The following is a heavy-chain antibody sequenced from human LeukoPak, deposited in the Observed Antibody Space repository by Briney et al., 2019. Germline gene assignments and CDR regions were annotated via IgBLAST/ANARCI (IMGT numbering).Heavy chain of an antibody. J-gene: IGHJ4*02. D-gene: IGHD4-17*01. CDR2: ISWNSGSI. CDR1: GFTFDDYA. Sequence: GGSLRLSCAASGFTFDDYAMYWVRQAPGKGLEWVSGISWNSGSIGYADSVKGRFTISRDNSKNTLYLQMNSLRAEDTAVYYCAKDGVRPDFGDYYSADFWGQGTLVTVSS. V-gene: IGHV3-9*01. CDR3: AKDGVRPDFGDYYSADF.